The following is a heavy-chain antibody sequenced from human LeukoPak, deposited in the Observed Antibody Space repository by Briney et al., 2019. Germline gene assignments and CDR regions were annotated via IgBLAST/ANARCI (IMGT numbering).Heavy chain of an antibody. CDR2: ISSSSSTI. Sequence: GGSLRLSCAASGITFSSYSMNWVRQAPGKGLEWVSYISSSSSTIYYADSVKGRFTISRDNAKNSLYLQMNSLRAEDTAVYYCAKDDSNYDPFVDYWGQGTLVTVSS. D-gene: IGHD4-11*01. J-gene: IGHJ4*02. CDR1: GITFSSYS. V-gene: IGHV3-48*04. CDR3: AKDDSNYDPFVDY.